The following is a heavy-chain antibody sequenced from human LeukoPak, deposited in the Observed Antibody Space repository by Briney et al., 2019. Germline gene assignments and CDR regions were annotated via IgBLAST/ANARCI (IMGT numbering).Heavy chain of an antibody. J-gene: IGHJ4*02. CDR1: GYTFTGYY. CDR2: INPNSGGT. V-gene: IGHV1-2*02. D-gene: IGHD3-9*01. CDR3: ARDHADWLLPSTYYFDY. Sequence: ASVKVSCKASGYTFTGYYMHWVRQAPGQGLEWMGWINPNSGGTNYAQKFQGRVTMTRDTSISTAYMELSRLRSDDTAVYYCARDHADWLLPSTYYFDYWGQGTLVTVSS.